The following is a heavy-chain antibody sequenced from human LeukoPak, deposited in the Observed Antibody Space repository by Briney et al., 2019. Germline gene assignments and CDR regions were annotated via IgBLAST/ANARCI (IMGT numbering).Heavy chain of an antibody. V-gene: IGHV3-23*01. D-gene: IGHD1-26*01. CDR3: AKMKGHPLPKYYMDV. J-gene: IGHJ6*01. Sequence: GGSLRLSFSASGFTFSGLARSWVRRTPGKVLEWVSGITGSGDNTLYADAVNGRYTISRDNSKNTLALEMNSLRAEDTATYYCAKMKGHPLPKYYMDVWGQGTTVTVSS. CDR2: ITGSGDNT. CDR1: GFTFSGLA.